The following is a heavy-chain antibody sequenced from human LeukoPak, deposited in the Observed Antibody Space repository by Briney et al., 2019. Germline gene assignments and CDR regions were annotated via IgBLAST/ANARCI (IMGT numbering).Heavy chain of an antibody. CDR2: IRNKANSYTT. J-gene: IGHJ4*02. CDR1: GFSFSNAW. Sequence: QPGGSLRLSCAASGFSFSNAWMSWVRQAPGKGLEWVGRIRNKANSYTTEYAASVQGRFTVSRDDSKNSLYLQMNSMKTEDTAVYYCTRLVGANDWGQGTLVTVSS. CDR3: TRLVGAND. D-gene: IGHD1-26*01. V-gene: IGHV3-72*01.